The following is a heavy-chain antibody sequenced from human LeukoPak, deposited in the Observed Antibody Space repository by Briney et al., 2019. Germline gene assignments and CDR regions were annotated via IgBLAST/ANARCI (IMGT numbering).Heavy chain of an antibody. CDR3: AKDGLYLWFDP. J-gene: IGHJ5*02. Sequence: GGSLRLSCAASGFTFSSYSMNWVRQAPGKGLEWVSAISGSGGSTYYADSVKGRFTISRDNSKNTLYLQMNSLRAEDTAVYYCAKDGLYLWFDPWGQGTLVTASS. CDR1: GFTFSSYS. CDR2: ISGSGGST. D-gene: IGHD3/OR15-3a*01. V-gene: IGHV3-23*01.